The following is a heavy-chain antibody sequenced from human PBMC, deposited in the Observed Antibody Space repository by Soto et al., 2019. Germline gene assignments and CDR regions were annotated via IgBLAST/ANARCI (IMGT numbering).Heavy chain of an antibody. V-gene: IGHV3-74*01. D-gene: IGHD6-13*01. CDR2: INSDGSST. Sequence: GGSLRLSCAASGFTFSSYWMHWVRQAPGKGLVWVSRINSDGSSTSYADSVKGRFTISRDNAKNTLYLQMNSLRAEDTAVYYCASTYSSRKIDYWGQGTLVTVSS. CDR3: ASTYSSRKIDY. CDR1: GFTFSSYW. J-gene: IGHJ4*02.